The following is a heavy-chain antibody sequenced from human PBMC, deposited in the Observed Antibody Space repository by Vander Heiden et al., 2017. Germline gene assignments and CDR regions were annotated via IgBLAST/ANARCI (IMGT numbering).Heavy chain of an antibody. Sequence: QLQLQESGPGLVKPSETLSLTCTVSGGSISSSSYYWGWIRQPPGKGLEWIGSIYYSGSTYYNPALKSRVTISVDTSKNQFSLKLSSVTAADTAVYYCARHSDCDRVGFDPWGQGTLVTVSS. CDR3: ARHSDCDRVGFDP. V-gene: IGHV4-39*01. CDR1: GGSISSSSYY. J-gene: IGHJ5*02. D-gene: IGHD2-21*02. CDR2: IYYSGST.